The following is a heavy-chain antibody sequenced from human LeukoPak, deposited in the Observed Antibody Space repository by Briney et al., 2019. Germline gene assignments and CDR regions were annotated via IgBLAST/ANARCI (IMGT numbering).Heavy chain of an antibody. D-gene: IGHD2-21*01. CDR2: IYSGGST. V-gene: IGHV3-53*04. CDR1: GFTVSSNY. Sequence: GGSLRLSCGASGFTVSSNYMSWVRQAPGKGLEWVSVIYSGGSTYYADSVKGRFTISRHNSKNTLYLQMNSLRAEDTAVYYCARASHNYLRWGTAFDIWGQGTMVTVSS. J-gene: IGHJ3*02. CDR3: ARASHNYLRWGTAFDI.